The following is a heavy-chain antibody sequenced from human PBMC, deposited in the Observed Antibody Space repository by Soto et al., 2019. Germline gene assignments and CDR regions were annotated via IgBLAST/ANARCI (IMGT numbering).Heavy chain of an antibody. CDR1: GYAFTSYG. CDR3: ERAKYSSSSRAFDH. J-gene: IGHJ4*02. V-gene: IGHV1-3*01. CDR2: INAGNGNT. D-gene: IGHD6-6*01. Sequence: XSVKVPCNAFGYAFTSYGIIWVRRAPGQGLEWTGWINAGNGNTKYSQKFQGRVTITRDTSASTAYMELSSLRSEDTAVYYCERAKYSSSSRAFDHWGQGTLVTV.